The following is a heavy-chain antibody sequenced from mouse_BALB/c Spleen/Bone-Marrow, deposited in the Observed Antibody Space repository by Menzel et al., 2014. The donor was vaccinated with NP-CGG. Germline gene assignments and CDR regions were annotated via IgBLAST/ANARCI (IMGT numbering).Heavy chain of an antibody. D-gene: IGHD2-10*02. CDR1: GFTLSSYG. J-gene: IGHJ1*01. Sequence: EVHLVESGGDLVKPGGSLKLSCAASGFTLSSYGMSWVRQTPDKRLEWVATISSGGSHTYYPDSVKGRFTISSDNAKNTLYLQMSRLKSEDTAIYYCARRGYDNSYWYFGVWGAGTTVTVSS. CDR3: ARRGYDNSYWYFGV. V-gene: IGHV5-6*01. CDR2: ISSGGSHT.